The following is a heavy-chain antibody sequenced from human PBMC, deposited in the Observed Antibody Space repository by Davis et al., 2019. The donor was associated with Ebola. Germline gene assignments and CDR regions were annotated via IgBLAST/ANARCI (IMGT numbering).Heavy chain of an antibody. D-gene: IGHD3-22*01. J-gene: IGHJ4*02. CDR2: ISWDGRST. CDR1: GFTFSSYW. CDR3: TAYDSTFRNY. V-gene: IGHV3-43D*03. Sequence: GESLKISCAASGFTFSSYWMHWVRQAPGKGLEWVSLISWDGRSTAYADSVRGRFSISRDNSRQFLYLQMNGLRAEDTALYYCTAYDSTFRNYWGQGTLVTVSS.